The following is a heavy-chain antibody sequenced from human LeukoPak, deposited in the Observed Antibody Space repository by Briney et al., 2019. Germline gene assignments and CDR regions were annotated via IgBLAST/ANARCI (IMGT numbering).Heavy chain of an antibody. CDR3: ARHMSGDYEFDY. D-gene: IGHD2-21*02. V-gene: IGHV4-39*01. J-gene: IGHJ4*02. CDR2: IYYSGST. Sequence: SETLSLTCTVSGGSISSSSYYWGWIHQPPGKGLEWIGSIYYSGSTYYNPSLKSRVTISVDTSKNQFSLKLSSRTAADTAVYYCARHMSGDYEFDYWGQGTLVTVSS. CDR1: GGSISSSSYY.